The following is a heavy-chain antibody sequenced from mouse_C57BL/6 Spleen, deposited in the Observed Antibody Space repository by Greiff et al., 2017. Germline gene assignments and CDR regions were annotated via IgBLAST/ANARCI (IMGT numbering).Heavy chain of an antibody. D-gene: IGHD3-2*02. CDR3: TRDGGAAQEGYAMDY. J-gene: IGHJ4*01. Sequence: EVKLMESGEGLVKPGGSLKLSCAASGFTFSSYAMSWVRQTPEKRLEWVAYISSGGDYIYYADTVKGRFTISRDNARNTLYLQMSSLKSEDTAMYYCTRDGGAAQEGYAMDYWGQGTSVTVSS. CDR1: GFTFSSYA. V-gene: IGHV5-9-1*02. CDR2: ISSGGDYI.